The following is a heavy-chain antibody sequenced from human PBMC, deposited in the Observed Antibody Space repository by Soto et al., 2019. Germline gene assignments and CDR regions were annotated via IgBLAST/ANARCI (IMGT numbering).Heavy chain of an antibody. CDR2: ISSSSSYI. J-gene: IGHJ6*02. CDR3: ARAEYCISTSCYGMDV. Sequence: PGGSLRLSCAASGFTFSSYSMNWVRQAPGKGLEWVSSISSSSSYIYYADSVKGRFTISRDNAKNSLYLQMNSLRAEDTAVYYCARAEYCISTSCYGMDVWGQGTTVTVSS. D-gene: IGHD2-2*01. V-gene: IGHV3-21*01. CDR1: GFTFSSYS.